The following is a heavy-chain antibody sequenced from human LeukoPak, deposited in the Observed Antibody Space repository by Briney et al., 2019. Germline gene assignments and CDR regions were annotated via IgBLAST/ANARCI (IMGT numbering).Heavy chain of an antibody. CDR1: GFTFSSYG. D-gene: IGHD2-15*01. V-gene: IGHV3-30*18. J-gene: IGHJ4*02. Sequence: GRSLRLSCAASGFTFSSYGMHWVRQAPGKGLEWVAVISYDGSNKYYADSVKGQFTISRDNSKNTLYQQMNSLRAEDTAVYYCAKDVYCSGGSCPGFDYWGQGTLVTVSS. CDR3: AKDVYCSGGSCPGFDY. CDR2: ISYDGSNK.